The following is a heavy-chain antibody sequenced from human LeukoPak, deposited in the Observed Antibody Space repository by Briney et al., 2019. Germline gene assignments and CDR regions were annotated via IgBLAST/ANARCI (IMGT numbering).Heavy chain of an antibody. D-gene: IGHD3-16*01. CDR1: GFTFSSYW. V-gene: IGHV3-74*01. CDR2: INTDGSTT. CDR3: ARGGVDY. Sequence: PAGSLRLSCAASGFTFSSYWMYWVRQAPGKGLVWVSRINTDGSTTSYADSVKGRFTISRDNAKNTLYLQMNSLRADDTAVYYCARGGVDYWGQGSLVTVSS. J-gene: IGHJ4*02.